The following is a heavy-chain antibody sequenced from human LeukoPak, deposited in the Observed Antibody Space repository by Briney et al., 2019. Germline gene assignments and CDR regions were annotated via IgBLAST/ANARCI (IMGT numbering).Heavy chain of an antibody. J-gene: IGHJ4*02. Sequence: SSETLSLTCAVYGGSFSGYYWSWIRQPPGEGLEWIGEINHSGSTNYNPSLKSRVTISVDTSKNQFSLKLSSVTAADTAVYYCAREYPAMNYWGQGTLVTVSS. CDR2: INHSGST. CDR3: AREYPAMNY. D-gene: IGHD5-18*01. CDR1: GGSFSGYY. V-gene: IGHV4-34*01.